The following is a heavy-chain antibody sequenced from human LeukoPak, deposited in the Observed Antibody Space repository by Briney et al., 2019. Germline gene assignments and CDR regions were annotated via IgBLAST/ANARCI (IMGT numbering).Heavy chain of an antibody. CDR1: GGSISSGGYS. CDR3: ARHGGSPDPIAARTNDAFDI. D-gene: IGHD6-6*01. Sequence: SETLSLTCAVSGGSISSGGYSWSWIRQPPGKGLEWIGYIYHSGSTYYNPSLKSRVTISEDRSKNQFSLKLSSVTAADTAVYYCARHGGSPDPIAARTNDAFDIWGQGTMVTVSS. J-gene: IGHJ3*02. CDR2: IYHSGST. V-gene: IGHV4-30-2*01.